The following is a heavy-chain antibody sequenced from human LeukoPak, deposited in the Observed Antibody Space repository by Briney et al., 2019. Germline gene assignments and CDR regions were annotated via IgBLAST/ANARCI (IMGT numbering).Heavy chain of an antibody. CDR1: GYTFTSYD. J-gene: IGHJ4*02. D-gene: IGHD4-17*01. Sequence: ASVKVFCKASGYTFTSYDINWVRQATGQGLEWMGRMNPNSGNTGYAQKFQGRVTMTRNTSISTAYMELSSLRSEDTAVYYCAMVITGHDYGDYKFDYWGQGTLVPVSS. CDR2: MNPNSGNT. CDR3: AMVITGHDYGDYKFDY. V-gene: IGHV1-8*01.